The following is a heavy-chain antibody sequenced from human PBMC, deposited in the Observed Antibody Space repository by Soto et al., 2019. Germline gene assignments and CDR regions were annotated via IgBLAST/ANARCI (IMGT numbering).Heavy chain of an antibody. V-gene: IGHV4-30-4*01. D-gene: IGHD2-2*01. CDR1: GGSISSGDYY. CDR3: ARDGVDSSSTSCENCFDT. J-gene: IGHJ5*02. Sequence: SETLSLTCTVSGGSISSGDYYWSWIRQPPGKGLEWIGYIYYSGSTYYNPSLKSRVTISVDTSKNQFSLKLSSVTAADTAVYYCARDGVDSSSTSCENCFDTWGQGTLVTVSS. CDR2: IYYSGST.